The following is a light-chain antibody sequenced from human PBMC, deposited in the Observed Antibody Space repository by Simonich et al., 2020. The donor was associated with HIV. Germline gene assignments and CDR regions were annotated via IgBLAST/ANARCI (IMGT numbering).Light chain of an antibody. CDR3: QQYGSSPYT. J-gene: IGKJ2*01. V-gene: IGKV3D-15*02. CDR2: GAS. Sequence: EIVMTQSPVTLSVSPGERATLSCRASQNVSSNLAWYQQKPGQAPSLLIYGASTRATGIPASFSGSGSGTEFALTISSLQSEDFAVYYCQQYGSSPYTFGQGTKLEIK. CDR1: QNVSSN.